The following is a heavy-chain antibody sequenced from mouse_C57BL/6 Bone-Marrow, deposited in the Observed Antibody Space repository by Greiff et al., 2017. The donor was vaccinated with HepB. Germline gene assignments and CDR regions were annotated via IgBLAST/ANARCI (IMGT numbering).Heavy chain of an antibody. CDR1: GYAFSSYW. Sequence: VKLVESGAELVKPGASVKISCKASGYAFSSYWMNWVKQRPGKGLEWIGQIYPGDGDTNYNGKFKGKATLTADKSSSTAYMQLSSLTSEDSAVYFCARPRRSYWYFDVWGTGTTVTVSS. CDR2: IYPGDGDT. J-gene: IGHJ1*03. V-gene: IGHV1-80*01. CDR3: ARPRRSYWYFDV. D-gene: IGHD1-1*01.